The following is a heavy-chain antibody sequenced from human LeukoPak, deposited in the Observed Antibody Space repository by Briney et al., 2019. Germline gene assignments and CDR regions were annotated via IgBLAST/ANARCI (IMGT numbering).Heavy chain of an antibody. CDR1: GYTFTGYY. V-gene: IGHV1-2*02. CDR3: AREGWWGQNYYGMDV. D-gene: IGHD2-15*01. Sequence: ASVKVSRKASGYTFTGYYMHWVRQAPGQGLEWMGWINPNSGGTNYAQKFQGRVTMTRDTSISTAYMELSRLRSDDTAVYYCAREGWWGQNYYGMDVWGQGTTVTVSS. J-gene: IGHJ6*02. CDR2: INPNSGGT.